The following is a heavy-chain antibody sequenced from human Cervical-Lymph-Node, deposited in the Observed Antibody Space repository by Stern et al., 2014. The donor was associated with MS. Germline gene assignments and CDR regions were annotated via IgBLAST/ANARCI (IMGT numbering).Heavy chain of an antibody. CDR1: GYAFTPYY. V-gene: IGHV1-46*01. CDR3: ARDLGTTPSLRY. Sequence: VQLVQSGAEVKKPGASVNVSCRASGYAFTPYYIHWVRQAPGQGLEWMGIINPSGGSTHYAQKFQGRVTMTRGTSTSTVYMELSTLRSEDTATYYCARDLGTTPSLRYWGQGTLVTVSS. D-gene: IGHD1-7*01. CDR2: INPSGGST. J-gene: IGHJ4*02.